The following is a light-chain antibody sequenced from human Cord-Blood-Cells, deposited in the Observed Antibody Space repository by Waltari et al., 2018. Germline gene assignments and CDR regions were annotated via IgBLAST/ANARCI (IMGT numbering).Light chain of an antibody. CDR3: QQYGSSPQT. Sequence: EIVLTQSPGTLSLSPGERATLSCRASQSVSSCYLAWYQQKPGQAPRLLIYGASSRATGIPDRFSGSGSGTDFTLTISRLEPEDFAVCYCQQYGSSPQTFGQGTKLEIK. J-gene: IGKJ2*01. CDR1: QSVSSCY. CDR2: GAS. V-gene: IGKV3-20*01.